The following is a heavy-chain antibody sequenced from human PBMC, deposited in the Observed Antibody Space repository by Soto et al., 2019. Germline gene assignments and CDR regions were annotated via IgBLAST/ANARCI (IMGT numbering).Heavy chain of an antibody. V-gene: IGHV4-59*08. CDR2: IYYSGST. D-gene: IGHD6-19*01. Sequence: SETLSLTCTVSGGSISSYYWSWIRQPPGKGLEWIGYIYYSGSTNYNPSLKSRVTISVDTSKNQFSLKLSSVTAADTAVYYCASFGIAVAGFPWGQGTMVTVSS. J-gene: IGHJ3*01. CDR1: GGSISSYY. CDR3: ASFGIAVAGFP.